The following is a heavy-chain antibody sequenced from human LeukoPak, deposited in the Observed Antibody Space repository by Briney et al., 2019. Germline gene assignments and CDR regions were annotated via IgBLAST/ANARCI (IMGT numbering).Heavy chain of an antibody. J-gene: IGHJ4*02. CDR3: ARVRLDYYDSSGYQDY. V-gene: IGHV3-48*01. Sequence: GRSLRLSCAASGFTFSTYAMNWVRQAPGKGLEWVSYISSSSSTIYYADSVKGRFTISRDNAKNSLYLQMNSLRAEDTAVYYCARVRLDYYDSSGYQDYWGQGTLVTVSS. CDR1: GFTFSTYA. D-gene: IGHD3-22*01. CDR2: ISSSSSTI.